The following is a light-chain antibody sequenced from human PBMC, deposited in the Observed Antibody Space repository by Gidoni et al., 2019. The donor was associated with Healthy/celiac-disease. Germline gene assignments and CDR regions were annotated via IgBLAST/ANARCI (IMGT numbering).Light chain of an antibody. J-gene: IGLJ3*02. CDR2: RNN. CDR3: AAWDDSLSGRV. V-gene: IGLV1-47*01. Sequence: QSVLTQPPSASGTPGPRVTTPCSGSSSNIGSNYVYWYHQLPGTAPKLLIYRNNQRPSGVPHRFSGSKSGTSASLAISGLRSEDEADYYCAAWDDSLSGRVFGGGTKLTVL. CDR1: SSNIGSNY.